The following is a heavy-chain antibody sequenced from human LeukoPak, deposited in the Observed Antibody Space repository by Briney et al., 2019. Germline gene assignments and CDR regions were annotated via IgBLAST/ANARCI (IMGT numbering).Heavy chain of an antibody. V-gene: IGHV3-20*04. CDR2: INWNGGST. CDR3: AREISGIAVSGTGPYYYYYMDV. D-gene: IGHD6-19*01. CDR1: GFTFDYYG. J-gene: IGHJ6*03. Sequence: GGSLRLSCAASGFTFDYYGMSWVRQAPGKGLEWVSGINWNGGSTGYADSVKGRFTISRDNAKNSLYLQMNSLRAEDTALYYCAREISGIAVSGTGPYYYYYMDVWGKGTTVTVSS.